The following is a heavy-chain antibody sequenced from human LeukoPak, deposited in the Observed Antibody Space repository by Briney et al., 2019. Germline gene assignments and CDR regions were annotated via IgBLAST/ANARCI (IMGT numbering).Heavy chain of an antibody. D-gene: IGHD6-19*01. J-gene: IGHJ4*02. Sequence: PSETLSLTCTVSGASISSYFWNWIRQPPSNGLEWIASIYNGGNINHNPSLKSRVTISMDTSKSHFSLSLSSVTAADTAVYFCARASDIAVTGFDCWGQGLLVTVSA. CDR3: ARASDIAVTGFDC. V-gene: IGHV4-59*01. CDR2: IYNGGNI. CDR1: GASISSYF.